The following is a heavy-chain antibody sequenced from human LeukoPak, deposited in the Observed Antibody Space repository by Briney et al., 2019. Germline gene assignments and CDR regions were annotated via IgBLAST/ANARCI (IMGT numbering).Heavy chain of an antibody. CDR3: ASFFSAAAAGTFAFDI. CDR1: GGSISSYY. J-gene: IGHJ3*02. Sequence: SETLSLTGTVSGGSISSYYWGWIRQPPGKGLEWIGYIYYSGSTNYNPSLKSRVTISVDTSKNQFSLKLSSVTAADTAVYYCASFFSAAAAGTFAFDIWGQGTMVTVSS. D-gene: IGHD6-13*01. CDR2: IYYSGST. V-gene: IGHV4-59*01.